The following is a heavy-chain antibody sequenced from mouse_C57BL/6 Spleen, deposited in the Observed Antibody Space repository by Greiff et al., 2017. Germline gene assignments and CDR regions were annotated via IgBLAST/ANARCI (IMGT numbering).Heavy chain of an antibody. CDR2: INYDGSST. V-gene: IGHV5-16*01. CDR3: ARQTLAMDY. J-gene: IGHJ4*01. CDR1: GFTFSDYY. Sequence: EVKLMESEGGLVQPGSSMKLSCTASGFTFSDYYMAWVRQVPEKGLEWVATINYDGSSTYYLDSLTSRFIISRDNAKNILYLQRSSLKSEDTATYYFARQTLAMDYWGQGTSVTVSS.